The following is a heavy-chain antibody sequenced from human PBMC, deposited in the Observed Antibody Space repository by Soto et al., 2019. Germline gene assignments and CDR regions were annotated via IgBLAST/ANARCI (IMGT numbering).Heavy chain of an antibody. J-gene: IGHJ4*02. D-gene: IGHD5-12*01. V-gene: IGHV3-9*01. CDR2: ISWNSGSI. CDR1: GFTFDDYA. CDR3: AKKGGGSGYDDYFDY. Sequence: EVQLVESGGGLVQPGRSLRLSCAASGFTFDDYAMHWVRQAPGKGLEWVSGISWNSGSIGYADSVKGRFTISRDNAKNSLDLQMNSLRAEDTALYYCAKKGGGSGYDDYFDYWGQGTLVTVSS.